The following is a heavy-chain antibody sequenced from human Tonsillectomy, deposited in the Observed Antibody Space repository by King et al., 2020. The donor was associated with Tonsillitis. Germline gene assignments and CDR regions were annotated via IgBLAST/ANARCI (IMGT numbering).Heavy chain of an antibody. J-gene: IGHJ5*02. D-gene: IGHD3-10*02. CDR1: GFIFSYYY. V-gene: IGHV3-11*01. CDR3: AKAVHLQS. Sequence: VQLVESGGGLVKPGGSLRLSCAGSGFIFSYYYMSWIRQAPGKGVEWVSYISGSGSTTYYADSVKCRFTISRDNARNLVVLQMNSLRVEDTAKYYCAKAVHLQSWGQGTLVTVSS. CDR2: ISGSGSTT.